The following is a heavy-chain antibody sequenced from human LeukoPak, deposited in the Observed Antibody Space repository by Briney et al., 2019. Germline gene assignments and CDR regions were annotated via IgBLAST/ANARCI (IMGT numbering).Heavy chain of an antibody. CDR2: IIPIFGTA. D-gene: IGHD5-18*01. Sequence: GASVKVSCKASGGTFSSYAISWVRQAPGQGLEWMGGIIPIFGTANYAQKFQGRVTITADESTSTAYMELSSLRSEDTAVYYCGRDLRDTGIVNLVLWGQGNLVHVS. J-gene: IGHJ4*02. V-gene: IGHV1-69*13. CDR3: GRDLRDTGIVNLVL. CDR1: GGTFSSYA.